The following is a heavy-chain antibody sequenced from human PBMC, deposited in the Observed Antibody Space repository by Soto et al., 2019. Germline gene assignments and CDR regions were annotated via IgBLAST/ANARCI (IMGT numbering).Heavy chain of an antibody. D-gene: IGHD1-20*01. CDR1: GFTFSDYY. V-gene: IGHV3-11*06. J-gene: IGHJ6*02. CDR3: ARDRPNWNPRYGMDV. Sequence: GGSLRLSCAASGFTFSDYYMRWIRQAPGKGLEWVSYISSSSSYTNYADSVKGRFTISRDNAKNSLYLQMNSLRAEDTAVYYCARDRPNWNPRYGMDVWGQGTTVTVSS. CDR2: ISSSSSYT.